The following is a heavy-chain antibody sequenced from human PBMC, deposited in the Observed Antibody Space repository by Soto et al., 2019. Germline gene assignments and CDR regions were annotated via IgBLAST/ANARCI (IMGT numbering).Heavy chain of an antibody. V-gene: IGHV3-48*02. D-gene: IGHD3-10*01. CDR3: ARDGEDYFGSGTYKNSFYYYGMDV. CDR1: GFTFSSYS. Sequence: GGSLRLSCAASGFTFSSYSMKWVRQAPGKGLEWISYISGGSGTRYYADSVKGRFTTSRDNGKNSLYLQMNNLRDEDTAVYYCARDGEDYFGSGTYKNSFYYYGMDVWGQGTTVTVSS. CDR2: ISGGSGTR. J-gene: IGHJ6*02.